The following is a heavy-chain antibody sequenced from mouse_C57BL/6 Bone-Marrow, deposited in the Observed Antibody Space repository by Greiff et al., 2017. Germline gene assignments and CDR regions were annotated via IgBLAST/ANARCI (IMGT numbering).Heavy chain of an antibody. D-gene: IGHD4-1*01. Sequence: QVQLQQPGAELVMPGASVKLSCKASGYTFTSYWMHWVKQRPGQGLEWIGEIDPSASYTNYNQKFKGKSTLTVDKSSSTAYMQLSSLTSEDSAVYYCARTGAGTGYWGQGTTLTVSS. V-gene: IGHV1-69*01. CDR1: GYTFTSYW. CDR3: ARTGAGTGY. J-gene: IGHJ2*01. CDR2: IDPSASYT.